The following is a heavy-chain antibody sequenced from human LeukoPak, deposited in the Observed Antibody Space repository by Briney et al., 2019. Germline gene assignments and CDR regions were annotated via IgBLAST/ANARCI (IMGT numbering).Heavy chain of an antibody. J-gene: IGHJ3*02. Sequence: SETLSLTCAVYGGSFSGYYWSWIRQPPGKGLEWIGEINHSGSTNYNPSLKSRVTISVDTSKKQFSLKLSSVTAADTAVYYCARDPTTVTKGFDIWGQGTVITVSS. CDR2: INHSGST. D-gene: IGHD4-17*01. CDR1: GGSFSGYY. V-gene: IGHV4-34*01. CDR3: ARDPTTVTKGFDI.